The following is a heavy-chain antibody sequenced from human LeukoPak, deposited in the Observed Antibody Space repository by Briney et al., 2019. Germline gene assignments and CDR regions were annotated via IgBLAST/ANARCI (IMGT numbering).Heavy chain of an antibody. J-gene: IGHJ5*02. V-gene: IGHV4-34*01. D-gene: IGHD6-6*01. CDR1: GGSFSGYY. Sequence: SETLSLTCAVYGGSFSGYYWSWIRQPPGKGLEWIGEINHSGSTNYNPSLKSRDTISVDTSKNQFSLKLSSVTAADTAVYYCARGSPRGSSSRFDPWGQGTLVTVSS. CDR3: ARGSPRGSSSRFDP. CDR2: INHSGST.